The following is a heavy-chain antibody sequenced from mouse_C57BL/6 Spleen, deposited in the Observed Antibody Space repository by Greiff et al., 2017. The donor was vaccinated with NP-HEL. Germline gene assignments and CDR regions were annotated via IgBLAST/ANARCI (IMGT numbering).Heavy chain of an antibody. CDR3: ARRYYYGTSNFDV. D-gene: IGHD1-1*01. CDR2: INPNNGGT. V-gene: IGHV1-26*01. CDR1: GYTFTDYY. J-gene: IGHJ1*03. Sequence: EVQLQQSGPELVKPGASVKISCKASGYTFTDYYMNWVKQSHGKSLEWIGDINPNNGGTSYNQKFKGKATLTVDKSSSTAYMELRSLTSEDSAVYYCARRYYYGTSNFDVWGTGTTVTVSS.